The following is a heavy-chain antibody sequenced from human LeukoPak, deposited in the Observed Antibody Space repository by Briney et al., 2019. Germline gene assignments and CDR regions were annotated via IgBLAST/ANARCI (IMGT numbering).Heavy chain of an antibody. CDR2: IWYDGSNK. Sequence: GGSLRLSCAASGFTFSSYGMHWVRQAPGKGLEWVAVIWYDGSNKYYADSVQGRFTISRDNSKNTLYLQMNGLGAEDTAVYYCARDRGYSGYWGQGTLVTVSS. CDR1: GFTFSSYG. CDR3: ARDRGYSGY. J-gene: IGHJ4*02. V-gene: IGHV3-33*01.